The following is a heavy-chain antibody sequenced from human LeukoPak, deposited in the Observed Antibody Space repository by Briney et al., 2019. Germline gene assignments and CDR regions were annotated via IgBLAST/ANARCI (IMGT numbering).Heavy chain of an antibody. CDR2: INPNSGGT. Sequence: ASVKVSCKASGYTFTGYYMHWVRQAPGQGLEWMGWINPNSGGTNYAQKFQGRVTMTRDTSISTAYMELSRLRSDDTAVYYCARVVSSSWEWRLDPWGPGTLVTVSS. D-gene: IGHD6-13*01. J-gene: IGHJ5*02. CDR3: ARVVSSSWEWRLDP. CDR1: GYTFTGYY. V-gene: IGHV1-2*02.